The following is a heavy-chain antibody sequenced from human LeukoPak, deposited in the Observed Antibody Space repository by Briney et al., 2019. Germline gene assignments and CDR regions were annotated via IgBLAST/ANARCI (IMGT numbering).Heavy chain of an antibody. Sequence: PGGSLRLSCAASGLTFSSYNMNWVRQAPGKGPEWVAYITASDTTKYYADSVKGRFTISRDNAKKSLFLQMNSLRAEDTAVYYRAAASAFSSSWRSWGQGTVVSVSS. J-gene: IGHJ5*02. CDR3: AAASAFSSSWRS. CDR2: ITASDTTK. V-gene: IGHV3-48*01. CDR1: GLTFSSYN. D-gene: IGHD6-13*01.